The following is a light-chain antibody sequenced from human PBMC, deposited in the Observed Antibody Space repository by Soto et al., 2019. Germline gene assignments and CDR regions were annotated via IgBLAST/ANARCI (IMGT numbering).Light chain of an antibody. J-gene: IGLJ3*02. Sequence: QSVLTQPPSASGTPGQRVTISCSGSSSNIGSNYVSWYQQLPGTAPKLLIYDNNQRPSGVPDRFSGSKSGTSASLAISGLRSEDEADYYCQAYDYSLTASVFGGGTKLTVL. CDR1: SSNIGSNY. CDR3: QAYDYSLTASV. V-gene: IGLV1-47*02. CDR2: DNN.